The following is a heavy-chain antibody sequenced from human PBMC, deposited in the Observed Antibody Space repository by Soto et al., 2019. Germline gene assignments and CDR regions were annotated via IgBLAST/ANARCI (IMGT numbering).Heavy chain of an antibody. CDR2: IYYSGST. J-gene: IGHJ5*02. CDR1: GGSISGGGYY. D-gene: IGHD3-10*01. V-gene: IGHV4-31*03. Sequence: SETLSLTCTVSGGSISGGGYYWSWIRQHPGKGLEWIGYIYYSGSTYYNPSPKSRVTISVDTSKNQFSLKLSSVTAADTAVYYCARGTTMVRGVNSWFDPWGQGTLVTVSS. CDR3: ARGTTMVRGVNSWFDP.